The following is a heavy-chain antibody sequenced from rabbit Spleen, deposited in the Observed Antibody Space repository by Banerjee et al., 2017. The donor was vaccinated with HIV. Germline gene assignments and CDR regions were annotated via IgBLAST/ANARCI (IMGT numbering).Heavy chain of an antibody. CDR3: ARATFGTIYYFSL. CDR2: IYIGSSGST. V-gene: IGHV1S45*01. Sequence: QEQLVESGGGLVQPGGSLKLSCKASGFSFSSNDYMCWVRQAPGKGLEWIACIYIGSSGSTDYATWAKDRFTISKTSSTTVTLQMTSLTAADTATYFCARATFGTIYYFSLWGPGTLVTVS. CDR1: GFSFSSNDY. J-gene: IGHJ4*01. D-gene: IGHD4-1*01.